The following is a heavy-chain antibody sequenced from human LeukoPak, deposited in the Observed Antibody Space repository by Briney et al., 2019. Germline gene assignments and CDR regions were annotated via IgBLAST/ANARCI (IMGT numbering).Heavy chain of an antibody. V-gene: IGHV4-59*08. D-gene: IGHD3-9*01. CDR2: IYYSGST. CDR3: ARQGNYDILTGYRLIDY. CDR1: GGSISSYY. J-gene: IGHJ4*02. Sequence: SETLSLTCTVSGGSISSYYWRWIRQPPGKGLEWIGYIYYSGSTNYNPSLKSRATISVDTSKNQFSLKLSSVTAADTAVYYCARQGNYDILTGYRLIDYWGQGTLVTVSS.